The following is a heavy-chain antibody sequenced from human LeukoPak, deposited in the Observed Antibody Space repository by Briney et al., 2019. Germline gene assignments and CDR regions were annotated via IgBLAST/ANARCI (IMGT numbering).Heavy chain of an antibody. V-gene: IGHV4-59*12. CDR1: GGSISSYY. D-gene: IGHD1-26*01. Sequence: PSETLSLTCTVSGGSISSYYWSWIRQPPGKGLEWIGYIYYSGSTNYNPSLKSRVTISVDTSKNQFSLKLSSVTAADTAVYYCATSIVGATSYFQHWGQGTLVTVSS. CDR2: IYYSGST. J-gene: IGHJ1*01. CDR3: ATSIVGATSYFQH.